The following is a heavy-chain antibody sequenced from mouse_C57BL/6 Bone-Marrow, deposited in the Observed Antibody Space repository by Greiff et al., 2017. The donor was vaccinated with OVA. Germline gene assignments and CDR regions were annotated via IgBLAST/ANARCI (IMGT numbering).Heavy chain of an antibody. V-gene: IGHV5-17*01. CDR3: ARGGYFDV. J-gene: IGHJ1*03. CDR2: ISSGSSTI. Sequence: EVKLMESGGGLVKPGGSLKLSCAASGFTFSDYGMHWVRQAPEKGLEWVAYISSGSSTIYYADTVKGRFTISRDNAKNTLFLHMTSLRSEDTAMYYCARGGYFDVWGTGTTVTVSS. CDR1: GFTFSDYG.